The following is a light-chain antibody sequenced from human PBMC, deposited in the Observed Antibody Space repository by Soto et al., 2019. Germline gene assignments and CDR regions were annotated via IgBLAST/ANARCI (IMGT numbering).Light chain of an antibody. V-gene: IGLV3-21*04. J-gene: IGLJ1*01. CDR2: YDS. CDR3: QVWDSSSDDRV. CDR1: NIGSKS. Sequence: SYELTQPPSVSVAPGKTARITCGGNNIGSKSAPWYQQKPGPAPVLVIYYDSDRPSGIPERFSGSNSGNTATLTISRVEAGDEADYYCQVWDSSSDDRVFGAGTKVTVL.